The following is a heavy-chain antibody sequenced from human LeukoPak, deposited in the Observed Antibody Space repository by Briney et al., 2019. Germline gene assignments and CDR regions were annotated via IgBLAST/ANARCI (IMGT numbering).Heavy chain of an antibody. Sequence: SETLSLTCTVSGGSISSYYWSWIRQPAGKGLEWIGRIYTSGSTNYNPSLKSRVTMSVDTSKNQFSLKLSSVTAADTAVYYCARGWAAAGTRGRRYWFDPWGQGTLVTVSS. D-gene: IGHD6-13*01. CDR3: ARGWAAAGTRGRRYWFDP. J-gene: IGHJ5*02. V-gene: IGHV4-4*07. CDR1: GGSISSYY. CDR2: IYTSGST.